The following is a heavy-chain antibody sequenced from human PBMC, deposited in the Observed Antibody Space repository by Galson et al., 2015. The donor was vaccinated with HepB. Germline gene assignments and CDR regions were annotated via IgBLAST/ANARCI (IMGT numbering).Heavy chain of an antibody. V-gene: IGHV5-51*01. CDR3: VRNKGSYDAADY. CDR1: GYNFNNYW. J-gene: IGHJ4*02. Sequence: QSGAEVKKPGEPLKISCRGSGYNFNNYWIGWVRQMPGKGLEWMGINYPGDSDTRYSRSFKGQVTMSADKSISTAYLLWTGLKASDTAMYYCVRNKGSYDAADYWGQGTLVTVSS. D-gene: IGHD2-15*01. CDR2: NYPGDSDT.